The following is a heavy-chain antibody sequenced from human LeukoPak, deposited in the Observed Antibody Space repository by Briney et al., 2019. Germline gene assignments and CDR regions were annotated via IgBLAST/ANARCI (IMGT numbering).Heavy chain of an antibody. Sequence: GGFLRLSCAASGFTVSSNYMSWVRQAPGKGLEWVSVIYSGGSTYYADSVKGRFTISRDNSKNTLYLQMNSLRAEDTAVYYCARDQGHNWNDLDAFDIWGQGTMVTVSS. CDR1: GFTVSSNY. CDR3: ARDQGHNWNDLDAFDI. D-gene: IGHD1-1*01. CDR2: IYSGGST. V-gene: IGHV3-66*01. J-gene: IGHJ3*02.